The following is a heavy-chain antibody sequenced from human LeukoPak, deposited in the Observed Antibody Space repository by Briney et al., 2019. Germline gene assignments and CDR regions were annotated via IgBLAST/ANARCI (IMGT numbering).Heavy chain of an antibody. Sequence: SETLSLTCTVSSDSISSSNYYWGWIRQPPGQGLEWIGSIYQSGRSYYKPSLKSRVTISVDTSKNQFSLKLSSVTAADTAVYYCASSFYGEGNYWGQGTLVTVSS. V-gene: IGHV4-39*01. CDR3: ASSFYGEGNY. D-gene: IGHD3-10*01. CDR1: SDSISSSNYY. CDR2: IYQSGRS. J-gene: IGHJ4*02.